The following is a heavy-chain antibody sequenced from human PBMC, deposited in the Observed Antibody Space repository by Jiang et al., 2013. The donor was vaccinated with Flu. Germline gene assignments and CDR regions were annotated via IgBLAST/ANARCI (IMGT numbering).Heavy chain of an antibody. CDR1: GGSISSGGYY. CDR3: ARSFQYYYDSSGYYEGYYFDY. Sequence: GLVKPSQTLSLTCTVSGGSISSGGYYWSWIRQHPGKGLEWIGYIYYSGSTYYNPSLKSRVTISVDTSKNQFSLKLSSVTAADTAVYYCARSFQYYYDSSGYYEGYYFDYWGQGTLVTVSS. D-gene: IGHD3-22*01. V-gene: IGHV4-31*03. CDR2: IYYSGST. J-gene: IGHJ4*02.